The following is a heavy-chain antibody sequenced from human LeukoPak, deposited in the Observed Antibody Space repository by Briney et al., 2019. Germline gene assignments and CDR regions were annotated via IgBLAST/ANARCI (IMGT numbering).Heavy chain of an antibody. CDR3: ARGDRRDIVVVPAAMPYYYGMDV. D-gene: IGHD2-2*01. CDR1: GGSISSGDYY. CDR2: INHSGST. Sequence: SQTLSLTCTVSGGSISSGDYYWSWIRQPPGKGLEWIGEINHSGSTNYNPSLKSRVTISVDTSKNQFSLKLSSVTAADTAVYYCARGDRRDIVVVPAAMPYYYGMDVWGQGTTVTVSS. J-gene: IGHJ6*02. V-gene: IGHV4-30-4*08.